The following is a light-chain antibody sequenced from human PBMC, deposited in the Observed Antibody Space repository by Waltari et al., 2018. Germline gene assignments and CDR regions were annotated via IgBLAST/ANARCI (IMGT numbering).Light chain of an antibody. J-gene: IGKJ2*01. CDR2: GAS. Sequence: EIVLTQSPGTLSLSPGERATLSCRASQSLGRNFLAWFQQQPGQAPRLLLFGASNRAPAILDRFSGGGSGTDFTLTINRLDPEDFAVYYCHQYDDSPFTFGQGTKLEI. CDR3: HQYDDSPFT. V-gene: IGKV3-20*01. CDR1: QSLGRNF.